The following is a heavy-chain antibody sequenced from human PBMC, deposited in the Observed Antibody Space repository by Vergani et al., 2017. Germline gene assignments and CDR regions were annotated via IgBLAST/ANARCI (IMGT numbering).Heavy chain of an antibody. V-gene: IGHV3-7*03. CDR1: GFTFSTYW. CDR2: IKRDGSET. J-gene: IGHJ2*01. CDR3: ARDRGNVWYFDL. Sequence: EVQLVESGGGLVQPGGSLRLSCAASGFTFSTYWMNWVRQTPGKGLEWVANIKRDGSETYYLDSVKGRFTISRDNAKNSLYLQMNSLRAEDTAVYYCARDRGNVWYFDLWGRGTLVTVSS. D-gene: IGHD1-1*01.